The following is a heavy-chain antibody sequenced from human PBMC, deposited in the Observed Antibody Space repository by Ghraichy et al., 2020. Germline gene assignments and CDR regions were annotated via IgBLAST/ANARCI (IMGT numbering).Heavy chain of an antibody. CDR1: GFNFRSYA. Sequence: GGSLRLSCAASGFNFRSYAMSWVRQAPGKGLEWVTGFGGDPRITYYADSVKGRFTISRDNSRNTLYLQMNGLRVEDTALYYCAKEGQIVVAGFDCWGQGTLVTVSS. CDR2: FGGDPRIT. D-gene: IGHD6-19*01. J-gene: IGHJ4*02. CDR3: AKEGQIVVAGFDC. V-gene: IGHV3-23*01.